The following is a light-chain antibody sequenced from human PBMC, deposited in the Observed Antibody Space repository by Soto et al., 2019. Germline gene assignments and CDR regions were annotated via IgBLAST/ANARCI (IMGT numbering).Light chain of an antibody. CDR2: GNS. CDR1: SSNIGAGYY. CDR3: QSYDSSLSGSV. V-gene: IGLV1-40*01. J-gene: IGLJ3*02. Sequence: QSVLTQPPSVAGAPGQRVTISFTGSSSNIGAGYYVHWYQQLPGTDPKLLIYGNSNRPSGVPDRFSGSKSGTSASLAITGLQAEDEADYYCQSYDSSLSGSVFGGGTKLTVL.